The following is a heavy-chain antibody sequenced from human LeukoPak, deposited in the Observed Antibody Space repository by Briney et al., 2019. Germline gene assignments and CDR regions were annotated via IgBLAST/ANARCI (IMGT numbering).Heavy chain of an antibody. CDR2: INPNSGGT. J-gene: IGHJ4*02. CDR3: ARSWSSTTVHFDY. Sequence: GASVKVSCKASGYTFTGYYMHWVRQAPGQGLEWMGRINPNSGGTNYAQRFQGRVTMTRDTSISTAYMELSRLRSDDTAVYYCARSWSSTTVHFDYWGQGTLVTVSS. D-gene: IGHD1-26*01. CDR1: GYTFTGYY. V-gene: IGHV1-2*06.